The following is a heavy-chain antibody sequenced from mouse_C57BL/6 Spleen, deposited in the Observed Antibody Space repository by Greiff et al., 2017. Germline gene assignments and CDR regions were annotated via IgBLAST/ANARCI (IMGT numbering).Heavy chain of an antibody. CDR1: GFTFSSYG. D-gene: IGHD1-1*01. V-gene: IGHV5-6*01. J-gene: IGHJ2*01. CDR3: ARQGITTVLDY. Sequence: EVKLLESGGDLVKPGGSLKLSCAASGFTFSSYGMSWVRQTPDKRLEWVATISSGGSYTYYPDSVKGRFTISRDNAKNTRYLQISSLKSEDTAMYYCARQGITTVLDYWGQGTTLTVSS. CDR2: ISSGGSYT.